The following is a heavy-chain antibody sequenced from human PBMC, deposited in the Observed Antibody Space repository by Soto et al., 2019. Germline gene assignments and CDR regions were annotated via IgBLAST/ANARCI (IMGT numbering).Heavy chain of an antibody. CDR2: INHSGST. V-gene: IGHV4-34*01. CDR3: ARGSLGYCTNGVCYTFFRFDY. Sequence: NPSETLSLTCAVYGGSFSGYYWSWIRQPPGKGLEWIGEINHSGSTNYNPSLKSRVTISVDTSKNQFSLKLSSVTAADTAVYYCARGSLGYCTNGVCYTFFRFDYWGQGTLVTVSS. CDR1: GGSFSGYY. D-gene: IGHD2-8*01. J-gene: IGHJ4*02.